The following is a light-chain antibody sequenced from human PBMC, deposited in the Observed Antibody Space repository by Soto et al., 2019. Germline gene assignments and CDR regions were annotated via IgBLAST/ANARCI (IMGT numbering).Light chain of an antibody. CDR1: QIISSSY. J-gene: IGKJ2*02. Sequence: EIVLTQSPGTLSLAPGERATLSCRASQIISSSYLAWYQQKPGQAPRLLIYGASRRATGIPDRFSGSGSGTDFTLTISRLEPEDFAVYYCQQYGSSPRTFGQGTKLEIK. V-gene: IGKV3-20*01. CDR2: GAS. CDR3: QQYGSSPRT.